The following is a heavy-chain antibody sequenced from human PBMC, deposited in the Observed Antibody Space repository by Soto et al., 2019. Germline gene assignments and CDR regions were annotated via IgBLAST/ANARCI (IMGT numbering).Heavy chain of an antibody. J-gene: IGHJ4*02. CDR3: AHRKKTITVASYFDY. Sequence: SGPTLVNPTQTLTLTCTFSGFSLSSSGEGVGWIRQPPGKALEWLALIYWDDDKRYSPSLKNRLSISRDTSKSQVVLSMTNMDPADIATYYCAHRKKTITVASYFDYWGQGTLVTVSS. V-gene: IGHV2-5*02. D-gene: IGHD1-20*01. CDR2: IYWDDDK. CDR1: GFSLSSSGEG.